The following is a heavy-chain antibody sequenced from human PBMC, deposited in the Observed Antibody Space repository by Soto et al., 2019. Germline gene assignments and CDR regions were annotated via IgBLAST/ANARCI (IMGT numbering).Heavy chain of an antibody. V-gene: IGHV3-53*01. CDR3: ATDPLVGGDLNNDAFDM. D-gene: IGHD3-10*01. CDR1: GFPVSRNY. Sequence: EVQLVESGGGLIQPGGSLRLSCVVSGFPVSRNYINWVRQAPGKGLEWVSVIYSGGSTYYADSVKGRFTISRDNSKNTLYLQMDRLRVEDTAVYYCATDPLVGGDLNNDAFDMWGQGTMVTVSS. CDR2: IYSGGST. J-gene: IGHJ3*02.